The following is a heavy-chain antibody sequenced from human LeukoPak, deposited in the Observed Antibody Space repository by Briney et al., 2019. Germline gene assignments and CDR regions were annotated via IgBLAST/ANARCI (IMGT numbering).Heavy chain of an antibody. CDR3: ARHLSGVTGYTYGRGIDY. CDR1: GFTFSSHW. CDR2: IKKDGSEK. V-gene: IGHV3-7*01. D-gene: IGHD5-18*01. J-gene: IGHJ4*02. Sequence: PGGSLRLSCAASGFTFSSHWMSWVRQAPGKGLEWVANIKKDGSEKYYVDAVKGRFTISRDNAKTSLYLQMISLRAEDTAVYYCARHLSGVTGYTYGRGIDYWGQGTLVTVSS.